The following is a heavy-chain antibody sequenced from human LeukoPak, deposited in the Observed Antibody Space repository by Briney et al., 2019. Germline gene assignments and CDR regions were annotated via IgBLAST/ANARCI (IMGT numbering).Heavy chain of an antibody. CDR2: IYYSGST. CDR1: GVSISSGGYD. V-gene: IGHV4-31*03. CDR3: ARDQLPDNWFDP. D-gene: IGHD1-26*01. J-gene: IGHJ5*02. Sequence: SQTLSLTCTVSGVSISSGGYDWGWLRQQRGKGREWIGYIYYSGSTYYNPSLKSRVTISVDTSKNQFSLKLSSVTAADTAVYYCARDQLPDNWFDPWGQGTLVTVSS.